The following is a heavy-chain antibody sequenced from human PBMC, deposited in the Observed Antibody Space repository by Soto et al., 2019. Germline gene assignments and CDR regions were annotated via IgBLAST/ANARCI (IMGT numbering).Heavy chain of an antibody. CDR2: IYYSGST. V-gene: IGHV4-39*01. D-gene: IGHD3-10*01. Sequence: QLQLQESGPGLVKPSETLSLTCTVSGGSISSSSDYWGWIRQPPGKGLEWIGSIYYSGSTYYNPSLKSRVTISVDTSKNQFSLKLSSVTAADTAVYYCARLNVKNTMVRANDAFDIWGQGTMVTVAS. J-gene: IGHJ3*02. CDR3: ARLNVKNTMVRANDAFDI. CDR1: GGSISSSSDY.